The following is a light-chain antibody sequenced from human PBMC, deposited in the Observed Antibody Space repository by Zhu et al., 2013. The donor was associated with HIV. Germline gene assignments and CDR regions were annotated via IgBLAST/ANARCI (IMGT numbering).Light chain of an antibody. Sequence: EIVLTQSPATLSLSPGERATLSCRASQSVSSNLAWYQQKPGQAPRLLIYGASTRATGIPARFSGSGSGTEFTLTISSPQSEDFAVYYCQQYNNWPPLTFGGGTKVEIK. CDR1: QSVSSN. CDR2: GAS. J-gene: IGKJ4*01. V-gene: IGKV3-15*01. CDR3: QQYNNWPPLT.